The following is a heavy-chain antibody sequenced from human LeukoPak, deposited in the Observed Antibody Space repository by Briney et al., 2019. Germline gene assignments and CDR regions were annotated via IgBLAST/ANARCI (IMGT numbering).Heavy chain of an antibody. CDR3: AKRGPQPTQGFDF. Sequence: GGSLRLSCAAPGFTFSSYAMSWVRQAPGKGLEGVSAISGSGGSTYYADSVKGRFTISRDNSKNTLYLQMNSLRAEDTAVYYCAKRGPQPTQGFDFWGQGTLVTVSS. D-gene: IGHD3-10*01. CDR2: ISGSGGST. V-gene: IGHV3-23*01. CDR1: GFTFSSYA. J-gene: IGHJ4*02.